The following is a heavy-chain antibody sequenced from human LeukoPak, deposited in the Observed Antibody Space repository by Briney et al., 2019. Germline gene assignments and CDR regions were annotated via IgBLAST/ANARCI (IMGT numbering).Heavy chain of an antibody. CDR1: GFTFDDYG. V-gene: IGHV3-20*04. Sequence: RPGGSLRLSCAASGFTFDDYGMSWVRHAPGKGLEWVSGINWNGGSTGYADSVKGRFTISRDNAKNSLYLQMNSLRAEDTALYYCARDLGDYYDSSGYYLPGYWGQGTLVTVSS. CDR3: ARDLGDYYDSSGYYLPGY. CDR2: INWNGGST. D-gene: IGHD3-22*01. J-gene: IGHJ4*02.